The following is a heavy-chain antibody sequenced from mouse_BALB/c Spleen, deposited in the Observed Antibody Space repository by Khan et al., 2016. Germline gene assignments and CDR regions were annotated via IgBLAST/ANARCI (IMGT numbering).Heavy chain of an antibody. CDR3: ARGDY. Sequence: VQLQQPGPVLVKPGTSVKMSCKASGYTFTPYIIHWAKQKPGQGLEWIGYVNPYTDGTQYNEKFKHKATLTSDKSSSTAYMDLSSLTSDDSAVYYCARGDYWGQGTTLTVS. J-gene: IGHJ2*01. CDR1: GYTFTPYI. CDR2: VNPYTDGT. V-gene: IGHV1S136*01.